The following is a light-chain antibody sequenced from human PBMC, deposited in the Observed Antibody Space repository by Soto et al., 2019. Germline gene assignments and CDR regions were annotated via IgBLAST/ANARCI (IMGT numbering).Light chain of an antibody. V-gene: IGLV2-14*01. CDR2: DVI. CDR3: SSYTTSNTHVV. CDR1: SSDVGGYNY. J-gene: IGLJ2*01. Sequence: QSALTQPASVSGSPGQSITISCTGTSSDVGGYNYVSWYQQHPGKAPKLMIYDVINRPSGVSDRFSASKSGNTASLTISGLQAEDEADYYCSSYTTSNTHVVFGGGTKVTVL.